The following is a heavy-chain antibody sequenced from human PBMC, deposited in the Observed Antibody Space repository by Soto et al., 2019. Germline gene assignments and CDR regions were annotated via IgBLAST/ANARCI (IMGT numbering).Heavy chain of an antibody. CDR1: GFSFNNYW. J-gene: IGHJ5*02. Sequence: PGGSLRLSCAASGFSFNNYWMHWVRQAPGKGLVWVSTISSNSAYIYYTDALRGRFTISRDNAKNSLHLQMNSLRAEDTAVYYCTRDASRDSSARGWFDPWGPGTLVTVSS. V-gene: IGHV3-21*01. CDR2: ISSNSAYI. CDR3: TRDASRDSSARGWFDP. D-gene: IGHD6-13*01.